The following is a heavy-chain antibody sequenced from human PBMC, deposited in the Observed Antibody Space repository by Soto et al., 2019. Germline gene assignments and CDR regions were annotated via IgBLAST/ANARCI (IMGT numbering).Heavy chain of an antibody. V-gene: IGHV1-18*01. J-gene: IGHJ5*02. Sequence: QVQLVQSGAEVKKPGASVKVSCKASGYTFTNYGISWVRQAPGQGHEWMGWISAYNGNTKYAQKLQGRVTMTTDTATSTAYRELRSLRSDDTAVYYCARGVGSGSYYNQYNWFDPWGQGTLVTVSS. CDR3: ARGVGSGSYYNQYNWFDP. CDR1: GYTFTNYG. CDR2: ISAYNGNT. D-gene: IGHD3-10*01.